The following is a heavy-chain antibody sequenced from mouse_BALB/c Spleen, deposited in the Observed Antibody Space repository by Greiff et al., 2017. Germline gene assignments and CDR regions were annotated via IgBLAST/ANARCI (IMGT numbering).Heavy chain of an antibody. V-gene: IGHV2-9*02. D-gene: IGHD1-1*01. CDR3: ARDLDYYGSTWYFDV. CDR1: GFSLTGYG. J-gene: IGHJ1*01. CDR2: IWAGGST. Sequence: VQRVESGPGLVAPSQSLSITSTVSGFSLTGYGVHWFRRPPGKGLEWLGVIWAGGSTNYNSALMSRLSISKDNSKSQVFLKMNSLQTDDTAMYYCARDLDYYGSTWYFDVWGAGTTVTVSS.